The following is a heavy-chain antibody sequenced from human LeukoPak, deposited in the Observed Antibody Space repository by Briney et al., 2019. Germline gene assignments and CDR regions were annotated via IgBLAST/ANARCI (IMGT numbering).Heavy chain of an antibody. V-gene: IGHV4-30-4*07. Sequence: SETLSLTCAVPGGSISSGGYSWSWIRQPPGKGLEWIGYIYYSGSTYYNPSLKSRVTISVDTSKNQFSLKLSSVTAADTAVYYCARTGYCSGGSCHPHYYYYMDVWGKGTTVTISS. CDR1: GGSISSGGYS. J-gene: IGHJ6*03. D-gene: IGHD2-15*01. CDR2: IYYSGST. CDR3: ARTGYCSGGSCHPHYYYYMDV.